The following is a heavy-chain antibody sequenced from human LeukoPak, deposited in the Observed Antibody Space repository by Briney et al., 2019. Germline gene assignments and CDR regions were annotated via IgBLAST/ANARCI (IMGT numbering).Heavy chain of an antibody. D-gene: IGHD6-13*01. CDR3: ARDRSPQQLSRGWFDP. Sequence: SEILSLTCTVSGGSISSGDYYWSWIRQPPGKGLEWIGYIYHSGSTYYNPSLKSRVTISVDRSKNQFSLKLSSVTAADTAVYYCARDRSPQQLSRGWFDPWGQGTLVTVSS. CDR2: IYHSGST. J-gene: IGHJ5*02. CDR1: GGSISSGDYY. V-gene: IGHV4-30-4*08.